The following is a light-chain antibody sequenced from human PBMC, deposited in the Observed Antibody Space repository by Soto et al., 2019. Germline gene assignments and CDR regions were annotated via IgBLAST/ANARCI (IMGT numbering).Light chain of an antibody. Sequence: SYELTQPPSVSVAPGKTARITCGGNNIGSKRVEWYQQKPGQAPVVVIYYDSDRPSGTPERFSGSNSGNTATLTLSRVEAGDEADYYCQVWDTSSDHRIFGGGTKLPVL. J-gene: IGLJ2*01. CDR3: QVWDTSSDHRI. CDR1: NIGSKR. V-gene: IGLV3-21*04. CDR2: YDS.